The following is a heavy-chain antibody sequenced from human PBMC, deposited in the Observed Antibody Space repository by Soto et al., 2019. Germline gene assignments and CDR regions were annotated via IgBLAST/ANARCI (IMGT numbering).Heavy chain of an antibody. CDR3: ATGAAGIAAHVI. D-gene: IGHD6-6*01. CDR2: VNAYNGNT. V-gene: IGHV1-18*01. CDR1: GYPFTSFG. J-gene: IGHJ1*01. Sequence: QVQFLQSGPEVTEPGASVKVSCKASGYPFTSFGVNWVRQAPGHWPEWIGWVNAYNGNTKYSQSFQGRVTMTADTSTDQAYMEVESLRSDDTATYDCATGAAGIAAHVIWGKGTQVIVSA.